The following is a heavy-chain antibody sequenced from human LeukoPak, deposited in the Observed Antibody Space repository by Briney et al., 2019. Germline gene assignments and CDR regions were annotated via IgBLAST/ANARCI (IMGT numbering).Heavy chain of an antibody. Sequence: GGSLRLSCAASGFTFDDYAMHWVRQAPGKGLEWVSGISWNSGSIGYADSVKGRFTISRDNAKNSLYLQMNSLRAEDTALYYCAKDIGRVWWQQGVFEFWGQGTLVTVSS. CDR1: GFTFDDYA. D-gene: IGHD1-26*01. CDR3: AKDIGRVWWQQGVFEF. J-gene: IGHJ4*02. CDR2: ISWNSGSI. V-gene: IGHV3-9*01.